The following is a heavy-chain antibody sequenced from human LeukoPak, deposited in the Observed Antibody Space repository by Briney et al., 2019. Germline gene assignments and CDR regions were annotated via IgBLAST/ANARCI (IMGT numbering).Heavy chain of an antibody. D-gene: IGHD3-3*01. CDR1: GFTFRNYW. V-gene: IGHV3-7*01. CDR2: IKQDGIVK. Sequence: GGSLRLSCAASGFTFRNYWMSWVRQAPGRGLDWVATIKQDGIVKHYVDSVKGRFTISRDNSKNTLYLQMNSLRAEDTAVYYCANQLEWLLYMDVWGKGTTVTVS. J-gene: IGHJ6*03. CDR3: ANQLEWLLYMDV.